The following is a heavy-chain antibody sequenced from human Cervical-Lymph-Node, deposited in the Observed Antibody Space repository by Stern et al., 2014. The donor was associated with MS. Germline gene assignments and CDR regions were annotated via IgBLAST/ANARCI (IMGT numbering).Heavy chain of an antibody. CDR3: ARGRTTMAY. Sequence: VQLVESGGGLVKPGGSLRLSCAPSGFTFSDFYMSWIRQAPGKGLEWVSYVSTSGSPISYSDSVKGRFTISRDNAKNSLYLQMNSLRAEDTAVYFCARGRTTMAYWGQGTLVTVSS. J-gene: IGHJ4*02. D-gene: IGHD4-11*01. V-gene: IGHV3-11*01. CDR1: GFTFSDFY. CDR2: VSTSGSPI.